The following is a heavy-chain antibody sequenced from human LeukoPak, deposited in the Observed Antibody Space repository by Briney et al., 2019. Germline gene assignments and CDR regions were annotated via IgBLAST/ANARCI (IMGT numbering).Heavy chain of an antibody. Sequence: SVNDSCKSSVGTFSSYTLSWVRQAPSQGGEWMGRIYPILGIANYAQKFQGRVTITADNSTRTAYMELSSLRSEDTAVYCCAREVAEDYGGDEDYFVYWARGTLPTVSS. CDR1: VGTFSSYT. D-gene: IGHD4-23*01. CDR2: IYPILGIA. V-gene: IGHV1-69*02. J-gene: IGHJ4*02. CDR3: AREVAEDYGGDEDYFVY.